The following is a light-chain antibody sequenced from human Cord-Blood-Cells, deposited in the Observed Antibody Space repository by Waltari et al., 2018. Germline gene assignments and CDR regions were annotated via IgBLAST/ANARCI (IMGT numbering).Light chain of an antibody. CDR2: EGS. V-gene: IGLV2-23*01. CDR1: SSDFGSYNL. CDR3: CSYAGSSTYV. J-gene: IGLJ1*01. Sequence: QSALTQPASVSGSPVQSITISCTGSSSDFGSYNLVSWYQQHPGKAPKLMIYEGSKRPSGVSNRFSGSKSGNTASLTISGLQAEDEADYYCCSYAGSSTYVFGTGTKVTVL.